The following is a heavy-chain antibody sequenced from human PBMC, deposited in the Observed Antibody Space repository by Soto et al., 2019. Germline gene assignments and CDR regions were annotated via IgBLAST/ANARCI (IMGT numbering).Heavy chain of an antibody. J-gene: IGHJ4*02. V-gene: IGHV4-59*08. CDR2: IYYGGST. Sequence: SETLSLTCTVSGYSISPDYWSWIRQSPGKGLEWIGFIYYGGSTNYNPSLKSRVTISVDTPKNQFSLKLSSVTAADTAVYYCAKNWNWGSLVHWGQGTLVTVS. D-gene: IGHD7-27*01. CDR1: GYSISPDY. CDR3: AKNWNWGSLVH.